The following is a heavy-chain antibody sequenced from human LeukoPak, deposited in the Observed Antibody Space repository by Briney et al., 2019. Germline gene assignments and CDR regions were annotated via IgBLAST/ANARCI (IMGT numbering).Heavy chain of an antibody. J-gene: IGHJ4*02. Sequence: PGGSLRLSCATSRFTSDDFGIHWVRQAPGKGLEWVCFISADGTSTFYADSVRGRFTISRDNSKNSLYLQMNSLRTEDTAIYYCAKETDNWGQGTLVTVSS. V-gene: IGHV3-43*02. CDR2: ISADGTST. CDR1: RFTSDDFG. CDR3: AKETDN.